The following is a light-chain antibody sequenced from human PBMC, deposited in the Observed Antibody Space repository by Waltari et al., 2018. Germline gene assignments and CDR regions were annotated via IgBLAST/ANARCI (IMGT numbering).Light chain of an antibody. CDR3: QQDYIVPYT. CDR2: WAS. J-gene: IGKJ2*01. Sequence: DLVFTQSPDSLAVSLVERATIHFKSSQSVLYSSNNNNYLAWYQQKPGQPPKLRIYWASTRVSVVADRFSGRGSGTDFTLTISSLHAEDVAVYYCQQDYIVPYTFNNETYLQIK. V-gene: IGKV4-1*01. CDR1: QSVLYSSNNNNY.